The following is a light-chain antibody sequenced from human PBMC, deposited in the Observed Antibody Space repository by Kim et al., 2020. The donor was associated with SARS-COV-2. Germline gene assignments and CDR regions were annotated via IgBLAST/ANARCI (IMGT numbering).Light chain of an antibody. CDR1: SSNIGSGYD. J-gene: IGLJ3*02. CDR3: HTYDSSLSAWV. CDR2: GNN. V-gene: IGLV1-40*01. Sequence: QSVLTQPPSVSGAPGQRVTISCTGSSSNIGSGYDVHWFQQLPGTAPKLLLYGNNNRPSGVPDRFSGSKSGTSASLAITGLQAEDEADYYCHTYDSSLSAWVFGGGTQLTVL.